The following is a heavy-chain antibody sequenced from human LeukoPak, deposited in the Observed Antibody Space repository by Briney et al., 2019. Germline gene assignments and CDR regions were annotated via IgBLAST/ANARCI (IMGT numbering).Heavy chain of an antibody. CDR2: IYTSGST. D-gene: IGHD3-9*01. J-gene: IGHJ3*02. Sequence: SETLSLTCTVSGGSISSYYWSWIRQPAGKGLEWIGRIYTSGSTNYNPSLKSRVTISVDTSKNQFSLKLSSVTAADTAVYYCARNILTAGYDAFDIWGQGTMVTVSS. CDR1: GGSISSYY. CDR3: ARNILTAGYDAFDI. V-gene: IGHV4-4*07.